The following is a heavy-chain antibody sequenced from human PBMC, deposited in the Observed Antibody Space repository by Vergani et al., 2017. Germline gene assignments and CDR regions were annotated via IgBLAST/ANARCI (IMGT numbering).Heavy chain of an antibody. Sequence: QVQLQESGPGLVKPSETLSLTCTVSGGSISSYYWSWIRQPPGKGLEWIGYIYYSGSTNYIPSLKSRVTISVDTSKNQFSLKLSSVTAADTAVYYCARSRIYYGAGSPDYWGQGTLVTVSS. J-gene: IGHJ4*02. V-gene: IGHV4-59*01. CDR1: GGSISSYY. CDR2: IYYSGST. CDR3: ARSRIYYGAGSPDY. D-gene: IGHD3-10*01.